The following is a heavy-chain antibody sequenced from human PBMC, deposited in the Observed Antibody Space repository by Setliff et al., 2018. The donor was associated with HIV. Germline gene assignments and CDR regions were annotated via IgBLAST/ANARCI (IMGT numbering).Heavy chain of an antibody. D-gene: IGHD7-27*01. CDR1: GYAFTNHD. CDR3: ARGWGRPSRYHGMDV. Sequence: ASVKVSCKASGYAFTNHDIIWVRQAIGQGLEYMGWMNPDGGSRGYAQKFQGRVTMTKDTSISTAYIDLSSLTSDDSAMYYCARGWGRPSRYHGMDVWGRGTTVTVSS. CDR2: MNPDGGSR. J-gene: IGHJ6*02. V-gene: IGHV1-8*02.